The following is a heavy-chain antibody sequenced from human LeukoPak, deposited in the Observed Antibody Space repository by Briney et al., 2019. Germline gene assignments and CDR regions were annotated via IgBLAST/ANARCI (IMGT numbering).Heavy chain of an antibody. CDR2: ISPYNANT. V-gene: IGHV1-18*01. CDR1: GYTFRDYG. Sequence: ASVKVSCKASGYTFRDYGISWVRQAPGQGLEWMGWISPYNANTNYAQKLQGRVTMTTDAPTSTAYMELRSLRSDDTAVYYCATNGNEATGYSSSWFVDYWGQGTLVTVSS. J-gene: IGHJ4*02. CDR3: ATNGNEATGYSSSWFVDY. D-gene: IGHD6-13*01.